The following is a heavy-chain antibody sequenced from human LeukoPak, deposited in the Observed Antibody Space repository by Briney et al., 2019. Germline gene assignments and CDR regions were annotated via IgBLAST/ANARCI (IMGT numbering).Heavy chain of an antibody. D-gene: IGHD3-3*01. V-gene: IGHV3-21*01. CDR1: GFTFSSYS. CDR3: VRFYYDFWSGYPEKGFDP. Sequence: GGSLRLSCAASGFTFSSYSMNWVRQAPGKGLEWVSSISSSSSYIYYADSVKGRFTISRDNAKNSLYLQMNSLRAEDTAVYYCVRFYYDFWSGYPEKGFDPWGQGTLVTVSS. CDR2: ISSSSSYI. J-gene: IGHJ5*02.